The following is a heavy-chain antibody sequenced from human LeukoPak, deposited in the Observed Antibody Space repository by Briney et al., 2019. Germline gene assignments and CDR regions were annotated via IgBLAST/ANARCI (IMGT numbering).Heavy chain of an antibody. V-gene: IGHV4-59*01. CDR3: ARIREESSWYGHLWFDP. J-gene: IGHJ5*02. D-gene: IGHD6-13*01. CDR2: IYYSGST. CDR1: GGSISSYY. Sequence: SGTLSLTCTVSGGSISSYYWSWIRQPPGKGLEWIGYIYYSGSTNYNPSLKSRVTISVDTSKNQFSLKLSSVTAADTAVYYCARIREESSWYGHLWFDPWGQGTLVTVSS.